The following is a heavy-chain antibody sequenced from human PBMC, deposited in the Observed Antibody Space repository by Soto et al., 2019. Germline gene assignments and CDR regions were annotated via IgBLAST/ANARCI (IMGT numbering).Heavy chain of an antibody. D-gene: IGHD3-16*02. CDR1: GYTFTSYD. J-gene: IGHJ6*03. CDR3: ARVRVRRHYYYYMDV. V-gene: IGHV1-8*01. Sequence: QVQLVQSGAEVKKPGASVKVSCKASGYTFTSYDINWVRQATGQGLEWMGWINPNSGNTGYAQKCQGRVTMTRNTSISTAYMELSSLRSEDTAVYYGARVRVRRHYYYYMDVWGKGTTVTVSS. CDR2: INPNSGNT.